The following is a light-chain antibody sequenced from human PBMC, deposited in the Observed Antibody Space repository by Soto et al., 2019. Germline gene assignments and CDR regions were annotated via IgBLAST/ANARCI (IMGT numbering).Light chain of an antibody. CDR2: RAS. CDR1: QTVDTW. CDR3: QQYNNYPRT. V-gene: IGKV1-5*03. J-gene: IGKJ1*01. Sequence: DIQMTQFPSTLPASVGDTVTITCRASQTVDTWLAWYQQKPGKAPSLLIYRASSLESGVPSRFSGSGSGTEFTPTIRSLQPDDFASYYCQQYNNYPRTFGQGTKVEVK.